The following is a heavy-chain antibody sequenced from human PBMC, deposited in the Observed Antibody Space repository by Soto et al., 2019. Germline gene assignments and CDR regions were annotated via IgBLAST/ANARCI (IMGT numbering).Heavy chain of an antibody. CDR1: GGTFNNYP. CDR2: IIPMFGTP. J-gene: IGHJ4*02. V-gene: IGHV1-69*12. CDR3: ARDQFPFHY. Sequence: QVQLVQSGAEVKKPGSSVKVSCKASGGTFNNYPIYWVRQAPGQGLEWMGVIIPMFGTPNYAQKFQGRVTITADASTSTSYMEVSSLTSEDTAVYSCARDQFPFHYWGQGPLVTVSS.